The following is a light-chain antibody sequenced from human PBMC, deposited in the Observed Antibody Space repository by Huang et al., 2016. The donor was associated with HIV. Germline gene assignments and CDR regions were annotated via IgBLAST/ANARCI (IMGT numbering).Light chain of an antibody. V-gene: IGKV3-11*01. J-gene: IGKJ4*01. Sequence: EIVLTQSPATLSLSPGERATLSCRASQSVSSYLAWYQQKPGQAPRRLIYDASNRATGIPARFSGSGSGTDFTRTISSLEPEDFAVYYCQQRSNWLTFGGGTKVEIK. CDR2: DAS. CDR1: QSVSSY. CDR3: QQRSNWLT.